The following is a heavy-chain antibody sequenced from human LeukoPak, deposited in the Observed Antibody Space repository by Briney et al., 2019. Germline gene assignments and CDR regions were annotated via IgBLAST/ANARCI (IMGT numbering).Heavy chain of an antibody. CDR2: ISGSGGST. CDR3: AKRGADWYFDL. J-gene: IGHJ2*01. Sequence: GGSLRPSCAASGFTFSSSVMSWLRQAPGKGLEWVSGISGSGGSTYYADSVKGRLTISRDNSKNTLYLQMNSLRAEDTAVYYCAKRGADWYFDLWGSGILITVSS. CDR1: GFTFSSSV. D-gene: IGHD4/OR15-4a*01. V-gene: IGHV3-23*01.